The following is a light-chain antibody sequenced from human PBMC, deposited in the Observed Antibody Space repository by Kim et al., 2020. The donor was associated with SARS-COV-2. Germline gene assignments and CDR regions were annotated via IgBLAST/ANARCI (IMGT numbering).Light chain of an antibody. CDR3: QQSYSTPPS. V-gene: IGKV1-39*01. CDR1: QSISSY. J-gene: IGKJ2*03. CDR2: AAS. Sequence: SASVGDRLTITCRASQSISSYLNWDQQKPGKAPKLLIYAASSLQSGVPSRFSGSGSGTDFTLTISSLQPEDFATYYCQQSYSTPPSFGQGTKLEI.